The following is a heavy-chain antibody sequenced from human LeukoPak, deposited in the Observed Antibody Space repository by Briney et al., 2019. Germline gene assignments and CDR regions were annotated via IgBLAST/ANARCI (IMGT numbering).Heavy chain of an antibody. CDR3: AKVTTLEWLPIDAFDI. CDR2: ISGSGGST. J-gene: IGHJ3*02. Sequence: PGGSLRLSCAPSGFTFSSYAMSWVRQAPGKGLEWVTAISGSGGSTYYADSVKGRFTISRDNSKNTLYLQMNSLRAEDTAVYYCAKVTTLEWLPIDAFDIWGQGTMVTVFS. D-gene: IGHD3-3*01. CDR1: GFTFSSYA. V-gene: IGHV3-23*01.